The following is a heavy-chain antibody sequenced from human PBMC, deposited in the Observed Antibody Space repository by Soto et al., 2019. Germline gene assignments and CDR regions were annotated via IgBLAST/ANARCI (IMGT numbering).Heavy chain of an antibody. J-gene: IGHJ4*02. V-gene: IGHV3-23*01. D-gene: IGHD6-13*01. CDR2: ISGSGGST. CDR1: GFTFSSYA. CDR3: AKTHSSSWDPVDY. Sequence: EVQLLASGGGLVQPGGSLSVSWAASGFTFSSYAMSWVRQAPGKGLEWVSAISGSGGSTYYADSVKGRFTISRDNSKNTLYLQMNSLRAEDTAVYYCAKTHSSSWDPVDYWGQGTLVTVSS.